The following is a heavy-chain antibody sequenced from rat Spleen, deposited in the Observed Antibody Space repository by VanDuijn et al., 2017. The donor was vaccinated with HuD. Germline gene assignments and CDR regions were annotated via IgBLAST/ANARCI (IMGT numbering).Heavy chain of an antibody. CDR2: INQDGSST. CDR1: GFTFRDYN. Sequence: EVQLVESGGGLVQPGRSLKLSCAASGFTFRDYNMAWVRQAPKKGLEWVATINQDGSSTYYRDSVKGRFTISRDNAKSTLFLQMDSLRSEDTATYYCSRHTNLAAGDYWGLGVMVTVSS. CDR3: SRHTNLAAGDY. D-gene: IGHD1-2*01. J-gene: IGHJ2*01. V-gene: IGHV5-7*01.